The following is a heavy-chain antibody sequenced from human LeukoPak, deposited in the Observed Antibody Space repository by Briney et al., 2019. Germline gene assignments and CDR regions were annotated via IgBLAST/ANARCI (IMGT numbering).Heavy chain of an antibody. CDR1: GGTFSSYA. Sequence: ASVKVSCKASGGTFSSYAISWVRQAPGQGLEWMGRIIPILGIANYAQKFQGRVTITADKSTSTAYMELSSLRSEDTAVYYCARDPLRDHGTYYYYYGMDVWGQGTTVTVSS. CDR2: IIPILGIA. J-gene: IGHJ6*02. V-gene: IGHV1-69*04. CDR3: ARDPLRDHGTYYYYYGMDV.